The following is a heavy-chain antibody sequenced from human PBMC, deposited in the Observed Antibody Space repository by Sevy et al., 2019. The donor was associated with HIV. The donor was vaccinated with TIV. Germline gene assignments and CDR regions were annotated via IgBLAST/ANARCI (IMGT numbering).Heavy chain of an antibody. CDR2: ITSSGITL. Sequence: GGSLRLSCAVSGFTLSNHEMNWVRQAPGKGLEWLSYITSSGITLYNADSEKGRFTISRDTAKNSLSLQMNSLRADDTAVYYCARGPVPYDSGHWFDPWGQGTLVTVSS. J-gene: IGHJ5*02. CDR1: GFTLSNHE. V-gene: IGHV3-48*03. D-gene: IGHD3-22*01. CDR3: ARGPVPYDSGHWFDP.